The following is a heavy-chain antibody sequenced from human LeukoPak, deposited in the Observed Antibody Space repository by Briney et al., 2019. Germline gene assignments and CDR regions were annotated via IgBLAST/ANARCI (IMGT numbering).Heavy chain of an antibody. CDR1: GFTFSSYS. CDR3: ARDFSISIFGVAIDSDAFDI. CDR2: ISSSSSTI. V-gene: IGHV3-48*01. J-gene: IGHJ3*02. D-gene: IGHD3-3*01. Sequence: GGSLRLSCAASGFTFSSYSMNWVRQAPGKGLEWVSYISSSSSTIYYADSVKGRFTISRDNAKNSLYLQMNSLRAEDTAVYYCARDFSISIFGVAIDSDAFDIWGQGTMVTVSS.